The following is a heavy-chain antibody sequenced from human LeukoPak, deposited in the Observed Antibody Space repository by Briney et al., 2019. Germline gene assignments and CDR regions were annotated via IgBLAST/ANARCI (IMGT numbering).Heavy chain of an antibody. CDR2: ISSSSSYI. V-gene: IGHV3-21*01. Sequence: PGGSLRLSCAASGFTFSSYSMNWVRQAPGKGLEWVSSISSSSSYIYYADSVKGRFTISRDNAKNSLYLQMNSLRAEDTAVYYCARARVFKSRKEEYYYDSSVWFDPWGQGTLVTVSS. CDR1: GFTFSSYS. CDR3: ARARVFKSRKEEYYYDSSVWFDP. J-gene: IGHJ5*02. D-gene: IGHD3-22*01.